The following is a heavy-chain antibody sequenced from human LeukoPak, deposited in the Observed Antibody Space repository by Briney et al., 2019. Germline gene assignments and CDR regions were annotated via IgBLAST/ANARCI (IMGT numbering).Heavy chain of an antibody. CDR2: IIPIFGTA. CDR1: GGTFSSYA. CDR3: ARFYDSSGYYTLGSDYYYYYMDV. V-gene: IGHV1-69*13. Sequence: SVKVSCKASGGTFSSYAISWVRQAPGQGLEWMGGIIPIFGTANYAQKFQGRVTITADESTSTAYMELSSLRSEDTAVYYCARFYDSSGYYTLGSDYYYYYMDVWGKGTTVTVSS. J-gene: IGHJ6*03. D-gene: IGHD3-22*01.